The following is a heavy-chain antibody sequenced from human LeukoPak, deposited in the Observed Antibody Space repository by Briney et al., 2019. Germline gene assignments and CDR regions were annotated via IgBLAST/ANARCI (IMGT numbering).Heavy chain of an antibody. CDR1: GGSFSVYY. J-gene: IGHJ6*02. Sequence: SETLSLTCAVYGGSFSVYYWSWIRQPPGKGLEWIGEINHSGSTNYNPSLKSRVTISVDTSKNQFSLKLSSVTAADTAVYYCARDSVVVPADYYYGMDVWGQGTTVTVSS. V-gene: IGHV4-34*01. CDR2: INHSGST. CDR3: ARDSVVVPADYYYGMDV. D-gene: IGHD2-2*01.